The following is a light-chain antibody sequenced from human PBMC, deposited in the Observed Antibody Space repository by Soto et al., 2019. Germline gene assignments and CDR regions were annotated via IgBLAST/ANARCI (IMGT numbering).Light chain of an antibody. V-gene: IGKV3-20*01. CDR2: GAS. CDR1: QSVSSSY. CDR3: QQYSSSPIT. J-gene: IGKJ4*01. Sequence: EIVLTQSPGTLSLSPGERATLSCRASQSVSSSYLAWYQQKPGQAPRLLIYGASSRATGIPDRFSGSGSGTDFTLTISRLEPEDFVLYYCQQYSSSPITFGGGTKVEIK.